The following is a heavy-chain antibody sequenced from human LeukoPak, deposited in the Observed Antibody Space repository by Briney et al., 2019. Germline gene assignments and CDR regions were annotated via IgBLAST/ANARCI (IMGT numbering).Heavy chain of an antibody. V-gene: IGHV4-61*08. CDR3: ARLGTLVVPAATVYYGMDV. CDR1: GGSISSGGYY. Sequence: PSETLSLTCTVSGGSISSGGYYWSWIRQHPGKGLEWIGYIYYSGSTNYNPSLKSRVTISVDTSKNQFSLKLSSVAAADTAVYYCARLGTLVVPAATVYYGMDVWGQGTTVTVSS. J-gene: IGHJ6*02. D-gene: IGHD2-2*01. CDR2: IYYSGST.